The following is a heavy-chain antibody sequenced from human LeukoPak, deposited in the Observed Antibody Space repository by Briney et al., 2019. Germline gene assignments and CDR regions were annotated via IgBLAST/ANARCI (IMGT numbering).Heavy chain of an antibody. D-gene: IGHD2-8*01. V-gene: IGHV3-30-3*01. Sequence: GGSLRLTCAASGFTFSSYIMHWVRQAPGKGLEWVAVISNDGSNRYYAASVKGRFTISRDDSNSTLYLQMNSVRAEDTAVYYCARELYALGRWSPNNWFDPWGQGTLVTVSS. CDR2: ISNDGSNR. CDR3: ARELYALGRWSPNNWFDP. CDR1: GFTFSSYI. J-gene: IGHJ5*02.